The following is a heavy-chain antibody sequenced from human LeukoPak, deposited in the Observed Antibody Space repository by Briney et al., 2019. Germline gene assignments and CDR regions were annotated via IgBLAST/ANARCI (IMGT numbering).Heavy chain of an antibody. Sequence: GGSLRLSRAASGFTFRSSALSWVRQAPGKGLEWAASISGSGDTTYYTDSVKGRFTMSRDNSETTLCLQMSSLRAEDTAVYYCAMISVGTLGGILVISDWGQGNLVTVSS. D-gene: IGHD3-16*02. CDR2: ISGSGDTT. V-gene: IGHV3-23*01. J-gene: IGHJ4*02. CDR1: GFTFRSSA. CDR3: AMISVGTLGGILVISD.